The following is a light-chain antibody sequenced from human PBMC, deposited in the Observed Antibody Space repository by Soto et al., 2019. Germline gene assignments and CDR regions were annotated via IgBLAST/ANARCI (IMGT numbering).Light chain of an antibody. Sequence: QSALTQPPSASGTPGQRVTISCSGSSSNIGSNYEYWYQQLPGTAPKLLIYRNNQRPSGVPDRFSGSKSGTSASLAISGLRSEDEADYYCAAWDDSLSGRVFGGGTKLTVL. CDR3: AAWDDSLSGRV. CDR1: SSNIGSNY. CDR2: RNN. J-gene: IGLJ2*01. V-gene: IGLV1-47*01.